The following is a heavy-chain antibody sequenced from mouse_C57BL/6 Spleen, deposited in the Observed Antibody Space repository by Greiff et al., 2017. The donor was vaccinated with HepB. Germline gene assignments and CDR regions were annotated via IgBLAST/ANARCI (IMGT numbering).Heavy chain of an antibody. D-gene: IGHD2-3*01. J-gene: IGHJ2*01. Sequence: QVQLQQPGAELVRPGTSVKLSCKASGYTFTSYWMHWVKQRPGQGLEWIGVIDPSDSYTNYNQKFKGKATLTVDTSSSTAYMQLSSLTSEDSAVYYCARGRGDGYFDYWGQGTTLTVSS. CDR3: ARGRGDGYFDY. V-gene: IGHV1-59*01. CDR2: IDPSDSYT. CDR1: GYTFTSYW.